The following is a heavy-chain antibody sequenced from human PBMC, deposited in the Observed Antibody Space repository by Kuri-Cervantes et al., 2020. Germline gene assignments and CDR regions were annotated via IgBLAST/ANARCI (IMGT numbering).Heavy chain of an antibody. CDR2: IYTSGST. V-gene: IGHV4-4*07. Sequence: SETLSLTCTVSGGSISSYYWNWIRQPAGKGLEWIGRIYTSGSTNYNPSLKSRVTISVDTSKNQFSLKLSSVTAADTAVYYCARGIAVAGLFFLNWGQGTLVTVSS. J-gene: IGHJ4*02. CDR3: ARGIAVAGLFFLN. D-gene: IGHD6-19*01. CDR1: GGSISSYY.